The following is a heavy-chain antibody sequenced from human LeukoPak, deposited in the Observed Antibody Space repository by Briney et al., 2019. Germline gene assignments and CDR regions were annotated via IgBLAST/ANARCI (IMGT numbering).Heavy chain of an antibody. CDR1: GGSISSYY. Sequence: SETLSLTCSVAGGSISSYYWSWIRQPAGKGLEWIGRIYASGGTDYNPSLKSRVTMSVDTSKNQFSLKLWSVTAADTAVYYCARESKSYDGSGYYHDSWGQGTLVTVSS. J-gene: IGHJ4*02. D-gene: IGHD3-22*01. CDR2: IYASGGT. CDR3: ARESKSYDGSGYYHDS. V-gene: IGHV4-4*07.